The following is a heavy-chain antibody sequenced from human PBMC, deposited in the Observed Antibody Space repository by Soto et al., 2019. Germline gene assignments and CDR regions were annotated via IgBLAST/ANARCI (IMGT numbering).Heavy chain of an antibody. CDR3: ARESHYYDSSGYSTPGFDY. CDR1: GGTFSSYA. V-gene: IGHV1-69*13. Sequence: GASVKVSCKASGGTFSSYAISWVRQAPGQGLEWMGGIIPIFGTANYAQKFQGRVTITADESTSTAYMELSRLRSEDTAVYFCARESHYYDSSGYSTPGFDYWGQGTRVTVSS. CDR2: IIPIFGTA. D-gene: IGHD3-22*01. J-gene: IGHJ4*02.